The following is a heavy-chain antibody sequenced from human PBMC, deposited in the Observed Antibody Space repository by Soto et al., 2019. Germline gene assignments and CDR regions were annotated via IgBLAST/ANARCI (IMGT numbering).Heavy chain of an antibody. CDR3: ARGLVCNIVATRARTHGDYHYYGMDG. D-gene: IGHD5-12*01. CDR2: IIPIFGTA. Sequence: SSVKVSCKASGGTFSSYAISWVRQAPGQGLEWMGGIIPIFGTANYAQKFQGRVTITADKSTSTAYMELSSLRSEDTAVYYCARGLVCNIVATRARTHGDYHYYGMDGRCQGTNVTGSS. V-gene: IGHV1-69*06. CDR1: GGTFSSYA. J-gene: IGHJ6*02.